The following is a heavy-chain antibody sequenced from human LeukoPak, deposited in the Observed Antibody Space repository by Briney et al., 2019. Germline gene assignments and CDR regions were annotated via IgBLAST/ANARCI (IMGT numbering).Heavy chain of an antibody. D-gene: IGHD3-22*01. Sequence: LPGRSLRLSCEGSGFTFSINAMHWVRQAPGKGLEWLAVISYDGTKQYFADSVKGRFTISRDNVKNSLYLEMNSLRVEDLAVYYCARDHYFDISGYLDYWGQGTPVTVSS. J-gene: IGHJ4*02. CDR3: ARDHYFDISGYLDY. V-gene: IGHV3-30-3*01. CDR2: ISYDGTKQ. CDR1: GFTFSINA.